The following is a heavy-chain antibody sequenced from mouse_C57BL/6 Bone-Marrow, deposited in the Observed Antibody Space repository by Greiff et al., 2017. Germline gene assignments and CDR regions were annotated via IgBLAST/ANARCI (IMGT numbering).Heavy chain of an antibody. V-gene: IGHV1-64*01. J-gene: IGHJ3*01. D-gene: IGHD2-3*01. CDR3: APIYDDHRFAY. CDR2: IHPNGGST. CDR1: GYTFTSYW. Sequence: VQLQQPGAELVKPGASVKLSCKASGYTFTSYWMHWVKQRPGQGLEWIGMIHPNGGSTNYNEKFKSKATLTVDKSSSTAYMQLSSLTSEDSAVYFCAPIYDDHRFAYWGQGTRITVSA.